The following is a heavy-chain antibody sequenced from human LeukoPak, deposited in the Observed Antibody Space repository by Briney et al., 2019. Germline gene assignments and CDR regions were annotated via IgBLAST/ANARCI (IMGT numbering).Heavy chain of an antibody. J-gene: IGHJ4*02. V-gene: IGHV1-2*02. CDR3: ARGVLRYFDGGDY. CDR1: GYTFTGYY. D-gene: IGHD3-9*01. CDR2: INPNGGGT. Sequence: ASVKVSCKASGYTFTGYYMHWVRQAPGQGLEWMGWINPNGGGTNYAQKFQGRVTMTRDTSISTAYMELSRLRSDDTAVYYCARGVLRYFDGGDYWGQGTLVTVSS.